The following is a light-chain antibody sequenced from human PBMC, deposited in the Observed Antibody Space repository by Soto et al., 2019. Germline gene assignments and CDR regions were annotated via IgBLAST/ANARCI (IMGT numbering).Light chain of an antibody. V-gene: IGKV3-20*01. CDR3: QQYGSSPYT. Sequence: EIVLTQSPGTLSLSPGERATLSCRASQSVSSSYLAWHQQKPGQAHRLLIYDASSRATGIPDRFSGSGSGTDVTLTISRLEPEDFAVYYCQQYGSSPYTFGQGTKLEIK. J-gene: IGKJ2*01. CDR2: DAS. CDR1: QSVSSSY.